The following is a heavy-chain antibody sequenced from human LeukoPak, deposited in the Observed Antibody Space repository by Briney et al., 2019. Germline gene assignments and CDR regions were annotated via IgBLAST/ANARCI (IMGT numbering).Heavy chain of an antibody. J-gene: IGHJ4*02. CDR3: AKDKYYGSGSYFNY. CDR2: IRYDGSNK. CDR1: GFTFSSYG. V-gene: IGHV3-30*02. D-gene: IGHD3-10*01. Sequence: TGGSLRLSCAASGFTFSSYGMHWVRQAPGKGLEWVAFIRYDGSNKYYADSVKGRFTISRDNSKNTLYLQMNSLRAEDTAVYYCAKDKYYGSGSYFNYWGQGTLVTVSS.